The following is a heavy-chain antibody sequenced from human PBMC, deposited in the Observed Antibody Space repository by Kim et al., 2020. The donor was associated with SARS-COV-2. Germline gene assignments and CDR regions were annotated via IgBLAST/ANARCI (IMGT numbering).Heavy chain of an antibody. J-gene: IGHJ4*02. V-gene: IGHV4-59*08. Sequence: PSLKSRVTISVDTSKNQFSLKLSSVTAADTAVYYCARQERYSYGYYYFDYWGQGTLVTVSS. D-gene: IGHD5-18*01. CDR3: ARQERYSYGYYYFDY.